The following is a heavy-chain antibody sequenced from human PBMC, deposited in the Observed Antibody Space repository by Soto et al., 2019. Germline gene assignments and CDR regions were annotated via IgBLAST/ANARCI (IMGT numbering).Heavy chain of an antibody. CDR1: AGSITNDTYY. Sequence: SETLSLTCTVSAGSITNDTYYWGWIRQPPEKDLEWIAYIYYNGNTYYTPSLKSRATISLDTSRNQFFLNLNSVTAADTAVYYCARDVGSSHGPGHPHYFDYWGQGSLVTVSS. J-gene: IGHJ4*02. CDR3: ARDVGSSHGPGHPHYFDY. V-gene: IGHV4-31*03. CDR2: IYYNGNT. D-gene: IGHD2-2*01.